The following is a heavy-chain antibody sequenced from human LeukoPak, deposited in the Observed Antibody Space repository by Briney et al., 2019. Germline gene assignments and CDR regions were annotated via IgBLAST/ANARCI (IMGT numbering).Heavy chain of an antibody. Sequence: SGTLSLTCTVSGGSISSYYWSWIRQPPRKGLEWIGYIYYSGSTNYNPSLKSRVTISVDTSKNQFSLKLSSVTAADTAVYYCARAYSMRGAFDIWGQGTMVTVSS. J-gene: IGHJ3*02. CDR3: ARAYSMRGAFDI. D-gene: IGHD2-15*01. CDR1: GGSISSYY. CDR2: IYYSGST. V-gene: IGHV4-59*01.